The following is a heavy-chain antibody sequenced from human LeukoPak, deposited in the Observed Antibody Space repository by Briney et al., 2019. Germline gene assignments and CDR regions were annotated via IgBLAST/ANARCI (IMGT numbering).Heavy chain of an antibody. V-gene: IGHV1-69*02. D-gene: IGHD2-2*03. J-gene: IGHJ3*02. CDR3: ATPGYCSSTSCSHAFDI. CDR1: GGTFSSYT. Sequence: SVKLSCKASGGTFSSYTISWVRQPPGQGLEWMGRIIPILGIANYAQKFQGRVTITADKSTSTAYMELSSLRSEDTAVYYCATPGYCSSTSCSHAFDIWGQGTMVTVSS. CDR2: IIPILGIA.